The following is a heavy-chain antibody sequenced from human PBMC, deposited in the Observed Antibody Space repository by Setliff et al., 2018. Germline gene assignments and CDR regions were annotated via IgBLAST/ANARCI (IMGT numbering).Heavy chain of an antibody. J-gene: IGHJ6*03. CDR2: ISSSSGTI. D-gene: IGHD3-22*01. Sequence: PGGSLRLSCAAPGFTFSNYKMNWVRKAPGKGLQWVSYISSSSGTIYYADSVKGRFTISRDNAKNSLYLQMNSLRAEDTAVYYCARLALTGYDSSGYYYALDYYYYMDVWGKGTTVTVSS. CDR3: ARLALTGYDSSGYYYALDYYYYMDV. V-gene: IGHV3-48*01. CDR1: GFTFSNYK.